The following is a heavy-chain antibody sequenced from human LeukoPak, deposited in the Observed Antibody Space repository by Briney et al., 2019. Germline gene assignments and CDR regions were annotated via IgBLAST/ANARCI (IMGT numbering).Heavy chain of an antibody. D-gene: IGHD6-19*01. CDR3: AKRLPYSSGWYYFDY. CDR1: GFTFSIYA. J-gene: IGHJ4*02. V-gene: IGHV3-23*01. Sequence: GGSLRLSCAASGFTFSIYAMSWVRQAPGRGLEWVSAISGSGGSTYYADSVKGRFTISRDNSKNTLYLQMNSLRAEDTAVYYCAKRLPYSSGWYYFDYWGQGTLVTVSP. CDR2: ISGSGGST.